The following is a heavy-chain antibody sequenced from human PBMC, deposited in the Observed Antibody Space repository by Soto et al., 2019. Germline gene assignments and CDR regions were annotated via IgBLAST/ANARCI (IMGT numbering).Heavy chain of an antibody. D-gene: IGHD1-26*01. CDR2: VNWNGGSA. CDR3: VRGASLNFDY. J-gene: IGHJ4*02. Sequence: EVQLVESGGGVLRPGGSLRLSCAASGFTFDDYGMSWARQAPGKGLEWVSGVNWNGGSAGYADSVKGRFTISRDNAKNSLYLQMNSLRAEDTAFYYCVRGASLNFDYWGQGTLVTVSS. CDR1: GFTFDDYG. V-gene: IGHV3-20*04.